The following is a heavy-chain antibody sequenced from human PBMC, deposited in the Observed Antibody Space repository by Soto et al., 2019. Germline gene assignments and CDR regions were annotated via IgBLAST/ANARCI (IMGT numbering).Heavy chain of an antibody. Sequence: EVQLVESGGGLVQPGGSLRLSCAASGFTFSRYWMSWVRQAPGKGLEWVANIKEDGSEQYYVDSVKGRFAISRDSAKNSLYLQMNSLRDDDTAIYYCARKAFNYDFADCWGQGTLVTVSS. V-gene: IGHV3-7*01. CDR2: IKEDGSEQ. CDR3: ARKAFNYDFADC. J-gene: IGHJ4*02. D-gene: IGHD3-22*01. CDR1: GFTFSRYW.